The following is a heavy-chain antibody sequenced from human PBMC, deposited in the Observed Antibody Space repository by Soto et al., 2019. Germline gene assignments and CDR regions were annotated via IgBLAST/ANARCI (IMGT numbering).Heavy chain of an antibody. CDR1: GGSARGGYYY. CDR3: ARIVPKDAGLLCDYYCCMDF. J-gene: IGHJ6*02. D-gene: IGHD3-10*02. CDR2: IDYSGST. Sequence: PSETLSLTCTVSGGSARGGYYYWSWSRQPPGKGLEWIGYIDYSGSTNYNPSLKSRVTMSIDTSKNQFSLKLRSVTAADTAVYYCARIVPKDAGLLCDYYCCMDFWGQGTTVTVSS. V-gene: IGHV4-61*01.